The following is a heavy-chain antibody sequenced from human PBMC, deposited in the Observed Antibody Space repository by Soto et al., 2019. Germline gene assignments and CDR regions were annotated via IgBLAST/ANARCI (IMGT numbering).Heavy chain of an antibody. J-gene: IGHJ4*02. CDR3: TRETVAGITGLDY. V-gene: IGHV3-23*01. D-gene: IGHD1-20*01. CDR2: ISVSDAFI. Sequence: GGSLRLSCAASGFNVGAFAVNWVRQAPGKGLEWVSGISVSDAFIYYADSVRGRFSTSRDASENILYLQMNSLRVDDTALYYCTRETVAGITGLDYWGPGTLVTVSS. CDR1: GFNVGAFA.